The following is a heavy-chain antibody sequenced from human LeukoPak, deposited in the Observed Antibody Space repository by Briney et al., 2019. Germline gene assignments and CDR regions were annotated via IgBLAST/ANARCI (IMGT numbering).Heavy chain of an antibody. V-gene: IGHV4-31*03. CDR1: GGSISSGGYY. CDR2: IYYSGST. CDR3: ARARRRYSYGEYFQH. J-gene: IGHJ1*01. Sequence: SETLSLTCTVSGGSISSGGYYWSWIRQHPGKGLEWIGYIYYSGSTYYNPSLKSRVTISVDTSKNQFSLKLGSVTAADTAVYYCARARRRYSYGEYFQHWGQGTLVTVSS. D-gene: IGHD5-18*01.